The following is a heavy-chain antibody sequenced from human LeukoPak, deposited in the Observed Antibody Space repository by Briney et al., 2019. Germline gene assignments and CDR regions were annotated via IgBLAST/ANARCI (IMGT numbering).Heavy chain of an antibody. V-gene: IGHV4-39*01. J-gene: IGHJ4*02. D-gene: IGHD2-21*01. Sequence: PSETLSLTCTVSGGSISSSSYYWGWIRQPPGKGLEWIGSIYYSGSTYYNPSLKSRVTISVDTSKNQFSLKLSSVTAADTAVYYCARRGAGGGDFWYFDYWGQGTLVTVSS. CDR1: GGSISSSSYY. CDR3: ARRGAGGGDFWYFDY. CDR2: IYYSGST.